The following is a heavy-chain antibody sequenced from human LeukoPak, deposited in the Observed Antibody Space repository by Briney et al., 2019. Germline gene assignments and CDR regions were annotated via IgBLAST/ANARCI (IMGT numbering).Heavy chain of an antibody. J-gene: IGHJ4*02. V-gene: IGHV4-59*01. Sequence: SETLSLTCTVSGGSISSYYWSWIRQPPGKGLEWIGYIYYSGSTNYNPSLKSRVTISVDTSKNQFSLKLSSVTAADMAVYYCARKDTAMVFDYWGQGTLVTVSS. CDR3: ARKDTAMVFDY. D-gene: IGHD5-18*01. CDR1: GGSISSYY. CDR2: IYYSGST.